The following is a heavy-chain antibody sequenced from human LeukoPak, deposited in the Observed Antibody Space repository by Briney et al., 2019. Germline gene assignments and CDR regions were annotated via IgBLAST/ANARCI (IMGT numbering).Heavy chain of an antibody. CDR1: EFTFSSYA. CDR3: ARDSDSGYGPFAS. V-gene: IGHV3-23*01. D-gene: IGHD5-12*01. Sequence: PGGSLRLSCVASEFTFSSYAMNWVRQAPGKGLEWVSSISGSGGSTYYADSVRGRFTISRDNSKNTLYLQMNSLRVEDTAVYYCARDSDSGYGPFASWGQGTLVTVSS. J-gene: IGHJ4*02. CDR2: ISGSGGST.